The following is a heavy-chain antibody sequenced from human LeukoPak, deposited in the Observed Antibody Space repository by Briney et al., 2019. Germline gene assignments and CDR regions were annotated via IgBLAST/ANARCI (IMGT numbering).Heavy chain of an antibody. J-gene: IGHJ4*02. D-gene: IGHD6-6*01. Sequence: PGGSLRLSCAASGFTFSSYSMNWVRQAPGKGLEWVSSISSSSGNIYYADSVEGRFTISRGNAKNSLYLQMSSLRAEDTAVYYCSRGGSSSGDGLDYWGQGTLVTVSS. CDR2: ISSSSGNI. CDR3: SRGGSSSGDGLDY. V-gene: IGHV3-21*01. CDR1: GFTFSSYS.